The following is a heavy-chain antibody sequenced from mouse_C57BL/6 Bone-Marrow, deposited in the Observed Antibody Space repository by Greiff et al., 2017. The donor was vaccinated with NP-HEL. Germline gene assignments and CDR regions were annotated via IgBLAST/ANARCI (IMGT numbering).Heavy chain of an antibody. D-gene: IGHD4-1*01. J-gene: IGHJ4*01. CDR1: GYTFTGYW. CDR2: ILPGRGST. Sequence: QVQLQQSGAELMKPGASVKLSCKATGYTFTGYWIEWVKQRPGHGLEWIGEILPGRGSTNYNEKFKGKATFTADTSSNTAYMQLSILTTEDSAIYYCARDPWDYAMDYWGQGTSVTVSS. CDR3: ARDPWDYAMDY. V-gene: IGHV1-9*01.